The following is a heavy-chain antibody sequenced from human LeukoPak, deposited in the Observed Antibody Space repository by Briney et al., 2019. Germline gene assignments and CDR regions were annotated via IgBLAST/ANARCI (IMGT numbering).Heavy chain of an antibody. CDR1: GYSFTSYW. CDR2: IDPSDSEP. Sequence: GESLKISCKASGYSFTSYWIGWVRQMPGKGLEWMGIIDPSDSEPRYTPSFQGRVTISVDKSLTTAYLQWNSLKASDTAMYYCARQTAMGRSGDYWGQGTLVTVSS. D-gene: IGHD5-18*01. CDR3: ARQTAMGRSGDY. J-gene: IGHJ4*02. V-gene: IGHV5-51*01.